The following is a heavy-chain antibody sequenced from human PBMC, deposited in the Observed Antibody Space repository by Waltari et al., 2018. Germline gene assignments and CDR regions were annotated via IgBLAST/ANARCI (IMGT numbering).Heavy chain of an antibody. D-gene: IGHD1-26*01. V-gene: IGHV1-3*01. CDR2: INAGNGNT. CDR3: AREILLSGSYYYYGMDV. J-gene: IGHJ6*02. CDR1: GYTFTSYA. Sequence: QVQLVQSGAEVKKPGASVKVSCKASGYTFTSYAMHWVRQAPGQRLEWMGWINAGNGNTKYSQKFQGRVTITRDTSASTAYMELSSLSSEDTAVYYCAREILLSGSYYYYGMDVWGQGTTVTVSS.